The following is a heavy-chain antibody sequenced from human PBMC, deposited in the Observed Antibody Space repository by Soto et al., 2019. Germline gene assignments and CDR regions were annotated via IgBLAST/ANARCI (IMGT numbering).Heavy chain of an antibody. V-gene: IGHV3-23*01. D-gene: IGHD5-18*01. CDR1: GFSFSRYA. J-gene: IGHJ4*02. CDR2: ISGSGVST. Sequence: GGSLRLSCAPSGFSFSRYAMSWVRQAPGKGLEWVSAISGSGVSTYYADSVKGRFTISRDNSKNTLYLQMNSLRAEDTAVYYCAKYDIYSYGFGYYWGQGTLVTVSS. CDR3: AKYDIYSYGFGYY.